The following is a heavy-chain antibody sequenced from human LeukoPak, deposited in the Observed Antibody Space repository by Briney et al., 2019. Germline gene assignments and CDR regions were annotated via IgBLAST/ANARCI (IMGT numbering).Heavy chain of an antibody. J-gene: IGHJ5*02. Sequence: SETLSLTCTVSGVSISSYYWSWIRQPAGKGLEWIGRINTSGSTNYNPSLKSRVTMSVDTSKNQFSLKLSSVTAADTAVYYCARDLGGNCSGGSCYSWGFDPWGQGTLVTVSS. CDR2: INTSGST. CDR3: ARDLGGNCSGGSCYSWGFDP. CDR1: GVSISSYY. V-gene: IGHV4-4*07. D-gene: IGHD2-15*01.